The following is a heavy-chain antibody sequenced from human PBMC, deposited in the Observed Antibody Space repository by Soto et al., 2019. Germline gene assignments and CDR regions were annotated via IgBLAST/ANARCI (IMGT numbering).Heavy chain of an antibody. D-gene: IGHD3-10*01. CDR2: INPNSGGT. Sequence: GASVKVSCKASGYTFTGYYMHWVRQAPGQGLEWMGWINPNSGGTNYAQKFQGWVTMTRDTSISTAYMELNRLRSDDTAVYYCARGGIGITMVRGVIKEFDYWGQGTLVTVSS. CDR3: ARGGIGITMVRGVIKEFDY. V-gene: IGHV1-2*04. CDR1: GYTFTGYY. J-gene: IGHJ4*02.